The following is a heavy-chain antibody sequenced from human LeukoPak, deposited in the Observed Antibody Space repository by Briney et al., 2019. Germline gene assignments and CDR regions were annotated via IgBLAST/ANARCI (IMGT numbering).Heavy chain of an antibody. CDR1: GGSISSYC. CDR2: VCTSGSS. J-gene: IGHJ6*03. Sequence: SETLSLTCTVSGGSISSYCWSWIRQSPGKGLEWMGYVCTSGSSNYNPSLRSRVTISVDTSRNQFSLKLSSVTAADTAVYYCASHTRYCSRTSCSSYYYMDVWGKGTTVTVSS. CDR3: ASHTRYCSRTSCSSYYYMDV. D-gene: IGHD2-2*01. V-gene: IGHV4-4*09.